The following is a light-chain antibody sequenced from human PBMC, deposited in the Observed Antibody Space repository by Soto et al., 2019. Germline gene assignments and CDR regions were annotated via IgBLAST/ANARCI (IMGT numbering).Light chain of an antibody. V-gene: IGLV2-14*03. CDR1: SSDVGGSNF. Sequence: QSALTQPASVSDSPGQSITISSTGTSSDVGGSNFVSWYQQHPGKPPKLIIYDVANRPSGVSNRFSGSKSGSTASLIISRLLTEDEAAYFCVSYTSSTTYVFGTVTKLTVL. CDR2: DVA. CDR3: VSYTSSTTYV. J-gene: IGLJ1*01.